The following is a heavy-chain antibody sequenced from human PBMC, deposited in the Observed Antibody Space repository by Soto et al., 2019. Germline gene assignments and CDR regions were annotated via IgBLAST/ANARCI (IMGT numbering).Heavy chain of an antibody. Sequence: QITLKESGPTLVKPTQTLTLTCTFSGFSLSTSGVGVGWIRQPPGKALEWLALIYWDDDKRYSPSLKSRLTITKDPSKNQVVLTMTNMDPVDTATYYCAHAVTYTDYFDYWGQGTLVTVSS. CDR1: GFSLSTSGVG. CDR3: AHAVTYTDYFDY. V-gene: IGHV2-5*02. J-gene: IGHJ4*02. CDR2: IYWDDDK. D-gene: IGHD4-17*01.